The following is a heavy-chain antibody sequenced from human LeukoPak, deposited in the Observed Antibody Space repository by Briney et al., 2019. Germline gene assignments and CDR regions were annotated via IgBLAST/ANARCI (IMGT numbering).Heavy chain of an antibody. CDR3: ARDNSVRDEAWWFNP. J-gene: IGHJ5*02. Sequence: ASVKVSCKASGYTFTSYGITWVRQAPGQGLEWVGWISAYNGNTNYEQKLQGRVTMTRDTSTSTVYLELSSLRSEDTAVYYCARDNSVRDEAWWFNPWGQGTLVTVSS. CDR2: ISAYNGNT. D-gene: IGHD5-24*01. V-gene: IGHV1-18*04. CDR1: GYTFTSYG.